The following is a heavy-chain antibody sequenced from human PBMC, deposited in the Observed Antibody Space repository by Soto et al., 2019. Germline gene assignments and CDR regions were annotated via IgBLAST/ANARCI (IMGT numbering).Heavy chain of an antibody. V-gene: IGHV1-18*01. D-gene: IGHD1-1*01. CDR2: VSPKSGNT. CDR1: GYNFFDYG. J-gene: IGHJ1*01. Sequence: QIQLVQSGAEVKKPGASVKVSCKASGYNFFDYGVSWVRQAPGQGLEWMGWVSPKSGNTDYARKVQGRVTMTTDISTSTPYMELRGLISDDTCVYSCARGRTVSSIGPLLVWGQGTLVSVSS. CDR3: ARGRTVSSIGPLLV.